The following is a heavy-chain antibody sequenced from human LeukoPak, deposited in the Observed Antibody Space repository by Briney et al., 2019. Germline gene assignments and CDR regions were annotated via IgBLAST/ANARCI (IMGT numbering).Heavy chain of an antibody. J-gene: IGHJ4*02. Sequence: PGGSLRLSCAVSGFIVNTYYMSWVRQAPGKGLEWVSIIYSDGSTYYADSVKGRFTISRDTSKNTLFLQMNSLRAEDTAVYYCAEIYSWSHYSWGQGTLVTISS. CDR3: AEIYSWSHYS. V-gene: IGHV3-53*01. CDR1: GFIVNTYY. D-gene: IGHD1-26*01. CDR2: IYSDGST.